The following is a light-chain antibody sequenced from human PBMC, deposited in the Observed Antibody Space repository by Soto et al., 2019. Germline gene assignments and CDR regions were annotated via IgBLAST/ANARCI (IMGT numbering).Light chain of an antibody. CDR3: CSYAGSSTSYV. V-gene: IGLV2-23*02. CDR2: EVS. J-gene: IGLJ1*01. Sequence: SDLPQPASVSVSPGQSITISCTGTSSDVGSYNLVSWYQQHPGKAPKLMIYEVSKRPSGVSNRFSGSKSGNTASLTISGLQAEDEADYYCCSYAGSSTSYVFGTGTKVTVL. CDR1: SSDVGSYNL.